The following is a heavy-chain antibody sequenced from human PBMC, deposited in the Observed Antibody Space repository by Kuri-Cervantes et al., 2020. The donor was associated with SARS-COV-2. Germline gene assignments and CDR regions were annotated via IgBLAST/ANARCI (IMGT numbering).Heavy chain of an antibody. CDR3: ATYLRWQRVFDP. D-gene: IGHD6-13*01. CDR1: GYSISSGYY. V-gene: IGHV4-38-2*02. J-gene: IGHJ5*02. Sequence: SETLSLTCTVSGYSISSGYYWGWIRQPPGKGLEWIGYVYDNGNTIYNPSLKSRVTISLDTSKNQFSLKLSSVTAADTAVYYCATYLRWQRVFDPWGQGTLVTVSS. CDR2: VYDNGNT.